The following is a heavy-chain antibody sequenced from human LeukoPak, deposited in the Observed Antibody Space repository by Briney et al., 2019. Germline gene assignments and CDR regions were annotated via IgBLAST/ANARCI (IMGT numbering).Heavy chain of an antibody. J-gene: IGHJ4*02. CDR1: GFTFSSYW. CDR2: INSDGSST. Sequence: PGGSLRLSRTVSGFTFSSYWMHWVRQAPGKGLVWVSRINSDGSSTSYADSVKGRFTISRDNAKNTLYLQMNSLRAEDTAVYYCTRRAAAGTGFDYWGQGTLVTVSS. CDR3: TRRAAAGTGFDY. V-gene: IGHV3-74*01. D-gene: IGHD6-13*01.